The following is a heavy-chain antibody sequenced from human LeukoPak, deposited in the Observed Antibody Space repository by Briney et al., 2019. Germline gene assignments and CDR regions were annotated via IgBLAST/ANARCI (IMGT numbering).Heavy chain of an antibody. CDR1: GDTFTSDY. CDR2: INPSGGST. D-gene: IGHD6-19*01. CDR3: ARVPSSGWYDY. Sequence: ASVKVSCKASGDTFTSDYKHWVRQAPGQGLEWMGIINPSGGSTSYAQKFHGRVTMTRDTTTTTVYMELSSLRSEDTAVYDCARVPSSGWYDYWGQGTLVTVSS. V-gene: IGHV1-46*01. J-gene: IGHJ4*02.